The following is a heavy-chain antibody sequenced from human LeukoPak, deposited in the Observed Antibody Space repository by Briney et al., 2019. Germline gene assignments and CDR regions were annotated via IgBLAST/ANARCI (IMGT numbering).Heavy chain of an antibody. Sequence: GGSLRLSCAASGFTFGRHAMNWVRQAPGKGLEWVSAIRFSGESTYYADSVKGRFTISRDNSKNTLYLQMDSLGAEDTAVYYCAKDVGTSGNYSPSDYWGQGTLVTVSS. J-gene: IGHJ4*02. CDR3: AKDVGTSGNYSPSDY. CDR1: GFTFGRHA. CDR2: IRFSGEST. D-gene: IGHD3-10*01. V-gene: IGHV3-23*01.